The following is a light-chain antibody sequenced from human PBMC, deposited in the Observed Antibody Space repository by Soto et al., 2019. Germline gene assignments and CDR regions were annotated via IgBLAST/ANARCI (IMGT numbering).Light chain of an antibody. Sequence: MTQSPSFVSASLGDRVTLTCRASQYISIWLAWYQQRLGEAPRLLIFSASTLKNGVPARFSGSGSGTDFTLTISGLQPEDVATYYCQQGRTSPFSFGPGTKV. CDR3: QQGRTSPFS. J-gene: IGKJ3*01. V-gene: IGKV1D-12*01. CDR2: SAS. CDR1: QYISIW.